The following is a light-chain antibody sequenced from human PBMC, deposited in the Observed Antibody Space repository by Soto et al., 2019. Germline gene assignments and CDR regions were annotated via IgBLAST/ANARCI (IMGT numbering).Light chain of an antibody. CDR1: QDINSY. CDR3: QQLHVYPST. V-gene: IGKV1-9*01. Sequence: IQLTQSPSSLSASVGDRVTITCRASQDINSYLAWYQQKPGKAPNLVIYAGTSLQSGVPSRFSGSGSGTEFTLTISSLQPDDFATYYCQQLHVYPSTFGGGTKVE. J-gene: IGKJ4*01. CDR2: AGT.